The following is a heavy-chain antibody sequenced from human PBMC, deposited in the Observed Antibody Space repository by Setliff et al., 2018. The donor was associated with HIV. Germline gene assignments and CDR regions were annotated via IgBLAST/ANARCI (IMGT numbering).Heavy chain of an antibody. D-gene: IGHD3-10*01. CDR3: ARSIYGSGSYPLDY. J-gene: IGHJ4*02. CDR2: IYYTGFT. CDR1: GGSISYYH. V-gene: IGHV4-4*07. Sequence: NPSETLSLTCSFSGGSISYYHWSWIRQPAGKGLEWIGRIYYTGFTDYNPSLKSRLTMSVDTSKNQFSLKLSSVTAADTAVYFCARSIYGSGSYPLDYWGQGTLVTVSS.